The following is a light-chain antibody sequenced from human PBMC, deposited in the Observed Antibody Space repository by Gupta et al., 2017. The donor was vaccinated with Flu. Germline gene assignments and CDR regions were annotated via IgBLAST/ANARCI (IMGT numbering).Light chain of an antibody. CDR2: GAS. CDR1: HSSGSSS. Sequence: RALTPGERATLSGRASHSSGSSSLAWYQKKPGQAPRLLIYGASSRATGIKDRFSGSGVATDFYLTISRREPDDFAVYFCQQGASEHLPWTFGQGTRVEIK. J-gene: IGKJ1*01. V-gene: IGKV3-20*01. CDR3: QQGASEHLPWT.